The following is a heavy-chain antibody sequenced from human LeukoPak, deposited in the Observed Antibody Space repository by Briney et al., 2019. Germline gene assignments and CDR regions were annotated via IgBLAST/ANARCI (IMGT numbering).Heavy chain of an antibody. CDR1: GYTFTRYY. D-gene: IGHD1-26*01. CDR2: INPSGGST. V-gene: IGHV1-46*01. Sequence: ASVKVSCKASGYTFTRYYMNWVRQAPGRGLGWRGIINPSGGSTSYAQKFQCRVTMTRDTSTSTVYLELSSLSSEDTAVYYCARDKDEGAQYYFDYWGQGTLVTVSS. CDR3: ARDKDEGAQYYFDY. J-gene: IGHJ4*02.